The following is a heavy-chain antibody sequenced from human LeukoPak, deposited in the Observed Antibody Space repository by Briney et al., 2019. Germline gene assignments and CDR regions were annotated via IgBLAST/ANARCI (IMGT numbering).Heavy chain of an antibody. Sequence: GGSLRLXCAASGFTFSSYSMNWVRQAPGKGLEWVSSISSSSSYIYYADSVKGRFTISRDNAKNSLYLQMNSLRAEDTAVYYCARDRTLSGYGDDAFDIWGQGTMVTVSS. V-gene: IGHV3-21*01. CDR3: ARDRTLSGYGDDAFDI. J-gene: IGHJ3*02. CDR2: ISSSSSYI. D-gene: IGHD5-12*01. CDR1: GFTFSSYS.